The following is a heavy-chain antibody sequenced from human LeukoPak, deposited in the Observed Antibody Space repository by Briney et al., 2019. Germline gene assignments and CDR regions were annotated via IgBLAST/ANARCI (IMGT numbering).Heavy chain of an antibody. CDR2: IWYDGSNK. J-gene: IGHJ4*02. CDR3: AKDRSYYYDSSATYPGDY. Sequence: PGRSLRLSCAASGFTFSSYGMHWVRQAPGKGLEWVAVIWYDGSNKYFADSVKGRFTISRDNSKNTLYLQMNSLRAEDTAVYYCAKDRSYYYDSSATYPGDYWGQGTLVTVSS. V-gene: IGHV3-33*06. D-gene: IGHD3-22*01. CDR1: GFTFSSYG.